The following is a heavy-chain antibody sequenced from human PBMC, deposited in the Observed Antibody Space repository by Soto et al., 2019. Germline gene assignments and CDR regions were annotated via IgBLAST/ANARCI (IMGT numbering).Heavy chain of an antibody. D-gene: IGHD2-2*01. CDR3: ARDQSPVNIVVVPAATGYYGMDV. J-gene: IGHJ6*02. CDR2: ISSSGSTI. CDR1: GFTFRSYG. V-gene: IGHV3-48*03. Sequence: LRLSCAASGFTFRSYGMNWVRQAPGKGLEWVSYISSSGSTIYYADSVKGRFTISRDNAKNSLYLQMNSLRAEDTAVYYCARDQSPVNIVVVPAATGYYGMDVWGQGTTVTVSS.